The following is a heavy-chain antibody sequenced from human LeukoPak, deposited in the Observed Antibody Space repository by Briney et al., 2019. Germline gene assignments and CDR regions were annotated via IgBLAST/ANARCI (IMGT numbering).Heavy chain of an antibody. J-gene: IGHJ5*02. CDR1: RLTFDDYA. CDR2: ISGDGGST. V-gene: IGHV3-43*02. Sequence: GGSLRLSCAASRLTFDDYAMHWVRQAPGKGLEWVSLISGDGGSTYYADSVKGRFTISRDNSKHCLYLQMNSLRTEDTALYYCAKDEKGFDPWGQGTLVTVSS. CDR3: AKDEKGFDP.